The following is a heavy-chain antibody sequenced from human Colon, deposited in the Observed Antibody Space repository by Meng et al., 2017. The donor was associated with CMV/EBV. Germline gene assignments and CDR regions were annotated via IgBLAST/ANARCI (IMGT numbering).Heavy chain of an antibody. CDR3: VRESQSGSYIYLQH. J-gene: IGHJ1*01. CDR2: ISAYTGDT. CDR1: GYTFTNYG. D-gene: IGHD1-26*01. Sequence: QVQLWQSGAEVKKPGASVKGSCKASGYTFTNYGISWVRQAPGQGLEWMGWISAYTGDTYYAQKFQGRVTMTTDTSTSTAYMELRSLRSDDTAVYYCVRESQSGSYIYLQHWGQGTLVTASS. V-gene: IGHV1-18*01.